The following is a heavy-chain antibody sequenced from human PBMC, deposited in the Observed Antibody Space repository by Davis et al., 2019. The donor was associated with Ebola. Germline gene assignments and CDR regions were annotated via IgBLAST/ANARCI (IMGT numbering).Heavy chain of an antibody. CDR2: ISYDGSNK. V-gene: IGHV3-30*03. D-gene: IGHD6-19*01. Sequence: GESLKISCAASGFTFSSYGMHWVRQAPGKGLEWVAVISYDGSNKYYADSVKGRFTISRDNSKNTLYLQMNSLRAEDTAVYYCARDSSGWYDYYGMDVWGQGTTVTVSS. CDR1: GFTFSSYG. CDR3: ARDSSGWYDYYGMDV. J-gene: IGHJ6*02.